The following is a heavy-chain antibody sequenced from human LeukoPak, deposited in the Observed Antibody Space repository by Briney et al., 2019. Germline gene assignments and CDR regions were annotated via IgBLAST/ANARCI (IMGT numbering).Heavy chain of an antibody. J-gene: IGHJ5*02. CDR3: TTDRGTTDT. Sequence: GGSLRLSCAASGFAFSDAWMSWVRQTPGKGLEWVGRIKSKTDGGTPDYAPPVKGRFTISRDDSKNTLYLQMNSLKTEDTAVYYCTTDRGTTDTWGQGTLVTVSS. D-gene: IGHD4-17*01. CDR1: GFAFSDAW. CDR2: IKSKTDGGTP. V-gene: IGHV3-15*01.